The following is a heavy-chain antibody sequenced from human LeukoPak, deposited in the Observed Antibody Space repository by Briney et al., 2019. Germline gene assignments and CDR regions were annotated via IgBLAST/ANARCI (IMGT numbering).Heavy chain of an antibody. D-gene: IGHD6-13*01. CDR1: GFTFSSYA. CDR2: ISYDGSNK. J-gene: IGHJ4*02. Sequence: GGSLRLSCAASGFTFSSYAMHWVRQAPGKGLEWVAVISYDGSNKYYADSVKGRFTISRDSSKNTLYLQMNSLRAEDTAVYYCAAIAAVTGYWGQGTLVTVSS. V-gene: IGHV3-30-3*01. CDR3: AAIAAVTGY.